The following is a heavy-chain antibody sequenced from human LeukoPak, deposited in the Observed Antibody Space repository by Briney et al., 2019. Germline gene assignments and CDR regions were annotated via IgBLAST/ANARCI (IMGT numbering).Heavy chain of an antibody. CDR3: ARDNSVEDTAWWFDP. CDR1: GYTLTSYG. V-gene: IGHV1-18*01. Sequence: GASVKVSCKASGYTLTSYGISRVRQAPGQGLEWMGWISAYNGNTNYAQKLQGRGTMTTDTSTSTAYMELRSLRSDDTAVYYCARDNSVEDTAWWFDPWGQGTLVTVSS. D-gene: IGHD4-23*01. CDR2: ISAYNGNT. J-gene: IGHJ5*02.